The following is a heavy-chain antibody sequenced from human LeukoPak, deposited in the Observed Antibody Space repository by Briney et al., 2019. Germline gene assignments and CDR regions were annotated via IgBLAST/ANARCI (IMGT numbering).Heavy chain of an antibody. CDR2: VSGDGAGM. D-gene: IGHD2-8*01. J-gene: IGHJ5*01. V-gene: IGHV3-23*01. Sequence: PGGPLRLSCAASGFAFPNYAMNWVRQAPGQGLEWVSGVSGDGAGMYYADSVKGRFTVSRDNSENTLSLQMNILRAEDTAVYYCVKNGVRSLFTVYNWFDSWGQGTLVTVSS. CDR1: GFAFPNYA. CDR3: VKNGVRSLFTVYNWFDS.